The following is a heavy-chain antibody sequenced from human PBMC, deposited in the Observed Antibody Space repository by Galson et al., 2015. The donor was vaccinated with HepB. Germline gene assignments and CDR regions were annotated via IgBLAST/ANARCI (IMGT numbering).Heavy chain of an antibody. CDR2: ISVSAGST. CDR3: AKGRASGWNGGDY. J-gene: IGHJ4*02. D-gene: IGHD6-19*01. CDR1: GFTFSNNA. V-gene: IGHV3-23*01. Sequence: SLRLSCAASGFTFSNNALSWVRQAPGKGLEWVSSISVSAGSTYYAGSVKGRFTISRDNSKYTLYLQMNSLRAEDTAVYYCAKGRASGWNGGDYWGQGTLVTVSS.